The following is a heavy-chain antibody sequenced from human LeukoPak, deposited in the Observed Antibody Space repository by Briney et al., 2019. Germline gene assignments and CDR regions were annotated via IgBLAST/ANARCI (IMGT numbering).Heavy chain of an antibody. CDR1: GFTFRNYW. CDR3: ARELVVGPAEYFQD. CDR2: TNQDGSEK. Sequence: PGGSLRLSCVASGFTFRNYWMSWVRLAPGKGLEWVANTNQDGSEKYYLDSVKGRFTISRDSAKNSLYLQMNSLRAEDTAVYYCARELVVGPAEYFQDWGQGTLVTVSS. V-gene: IGHV3-7*01. J-gene: IGHJ1*01. D-gene: IGHD2-8*02.